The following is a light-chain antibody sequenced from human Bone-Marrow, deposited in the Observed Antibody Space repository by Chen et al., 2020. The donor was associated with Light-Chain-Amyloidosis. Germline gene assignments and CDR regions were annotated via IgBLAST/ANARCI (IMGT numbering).Light chain of an antibody. CDR1: NIGSTS. Sequence: SYVLTQPSSVSVAPGQKATIACVGHNIGSTSVHWYQQTPGQAPLLAGYDDSDRPSGIPERLSGSNSGNTATLTISRVEAGDEADYYCQVWDRSSDRPVFGGGTKLTVL. CDR3: QVWDRSSDRPV. CDR2: DDS. V-gene: IGLV3-21*02. J-gene: IGLJ3*02.